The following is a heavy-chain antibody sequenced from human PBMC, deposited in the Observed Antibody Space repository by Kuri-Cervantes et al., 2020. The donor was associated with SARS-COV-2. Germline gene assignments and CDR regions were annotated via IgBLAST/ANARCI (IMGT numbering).Heavy chain of an antibody. Sequence: SLKISCAASGFTFDDYAMHWVRQAPGKGLEWVSGISWNSNNIDYMDSVKGRFTISRDNAKNSLFLQMNSLRAEDMAMYYCARERGYGYGFDIWGQGTLVTVSS. CDR2: ISWNSNNI. CDR3: ARERGYGYGFDI. D-gene: IGHD3-10*01. CDR1: GFTFDDYA. V-gene: IGHV3-9*03. J-gene: IGHJ3*02.